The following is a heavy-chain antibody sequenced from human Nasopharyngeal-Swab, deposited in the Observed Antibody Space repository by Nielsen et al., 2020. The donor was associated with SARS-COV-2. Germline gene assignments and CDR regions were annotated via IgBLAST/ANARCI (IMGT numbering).Heavy chain of an antibody. CDR2: ISSSSSTI. V-gene: IGHV3-48*01. J-gene: IGHJ4*02. CDR1: GFTFSSYS. CDR3: ARDREGGGYGGNSGY. D-gene: IGHD4-23*01. Sequence: GESLKISCAASGFTFSSYSMNWVRQAPGKGLEWVSYISSSSSTIYYADSVKGRFTISRDNAKNSLYLQMNSLRAEDTAVYYCARDREGGGYGGNSGYWGQGTLVTVSS.